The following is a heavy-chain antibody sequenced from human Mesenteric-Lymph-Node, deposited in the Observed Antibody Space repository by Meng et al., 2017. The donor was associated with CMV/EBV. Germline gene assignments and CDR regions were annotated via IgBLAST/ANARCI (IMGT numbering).Heavy chain of an antibody. V-gene: IGHV1-69*05. D-gene: IGHD3-22*01. CDR1: GGTFSSYA. J-gene: IGHJ4*02. CDR3: ARDHGGSGYEGNFDY. Sequence: SVKVSCKASGGTFSSYAISWVRQAPGQGLEWMGGIIPIFGTANYAQKLQGRVTMTTDTSTSTAYMELRSLRSDDTAVYYCARDHGGSGYEGNFDYWGQGTLVTVSS. CDR2: IIPIFGTA.